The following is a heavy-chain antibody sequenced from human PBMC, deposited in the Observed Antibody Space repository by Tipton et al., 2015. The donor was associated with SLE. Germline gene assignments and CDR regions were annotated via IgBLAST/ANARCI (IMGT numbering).Heavy chain of an antibody. D-gene: IGHD6-19*01. Sequence: LSLSCAVYGGSFSGYYWSWIRQPPGKGLEWIGEISHSGRTGYNPSLKSRVTISVDTSKNQFSLKLSSVTAADTAVYYCARGQGQWGDYWGQGTLVTVSS. CDR3: ARGQGQWGDY. J-gene: IGHJ4*02. CDR2: ISHSGRT. V-gene: IGHV4-34*01. CDR1: GGSFSGYY.